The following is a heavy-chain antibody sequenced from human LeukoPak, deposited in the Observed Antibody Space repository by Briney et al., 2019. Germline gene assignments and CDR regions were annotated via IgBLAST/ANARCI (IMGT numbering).Heavy chain of an antibody. CDR3: ARRSPRDCSSTSCFVGYYYYYGMDV. J-gene: IGHJ6*02. CDR1: GYTFTSCG. CDR2: ISAYNGNT. Sequence: ASVKVSCKASGYTFTSCGISWVRQAPGQGLEWMGWISAYNGNTNYAQKLQGRVTVTTDTSTSTAYMELRSLRSDDTAVYYCARRSPRDCSSTSCFVGYYYYYGMDVWGQGTTVTVSS. D-gene: IGHD2-2*01. V-gene: IGHV1-18*01.